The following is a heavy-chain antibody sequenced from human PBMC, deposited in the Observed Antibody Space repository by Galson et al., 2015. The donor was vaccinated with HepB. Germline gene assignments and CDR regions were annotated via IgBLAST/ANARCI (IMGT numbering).Heavy chain of an antibody. CDR1: GLSFNDYY. CDR3: AREDCTSGVCSSYGMDV. CDR2: ISGSSSYT. J-gene: IGHJ6*02. D-gene: IGHD2-8*01. V-gene: IGHV3-11*06. Sequence: SLRLSCAASGLSFNDYYMSWIRQAPGKGLEWVSYISGSSSYTNYADSVKGRFTISRDNAKNSLYLQINSLRAEDTAVYYCAREDCTSGVCSSYGMDVWGQGTTVTVSS.